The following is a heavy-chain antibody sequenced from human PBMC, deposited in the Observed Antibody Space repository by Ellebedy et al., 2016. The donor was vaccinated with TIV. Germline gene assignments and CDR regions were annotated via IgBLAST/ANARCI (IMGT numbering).Heavy chain of an antibody. CDR3: ARDYYGSGSYQDY. CDR1: GFTFDDYT. V-gene: IGHV3-43*01. J-gene: IGHJ4*02. Sequence: GGSLRLSCAASGFTFDDYTMHWVRQAPGKGLEWVSLISWDGGSTYYADSVKGRFTVSRDNAKNSLFLQMNSLRAEGTAVYFCARDYYGSGSYQDYWGQGTLVTVSS. CDR2: ISWDGGST. D-gene: IGHD3-10*01.